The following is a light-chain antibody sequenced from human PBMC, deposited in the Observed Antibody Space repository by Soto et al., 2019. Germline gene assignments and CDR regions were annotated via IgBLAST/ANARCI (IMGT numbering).Light chain of an antibody. CDR2: DVS. V-gene: IGLV2-11*01. Sequence: LTQPRSVSGSPGQSVTISCTGTSSDVGGYNYVSWYQQHPGKAPKPMIYDVSKRPSGVPDRFSGSKSGNTASLTISGLQAEDEADYFCCSFAGSYRYVFGTGPKVTVI. CDR1: SSDVGGYNY. CDR3: CSFAGSYRYV. J-gene: IGLJ1*01.